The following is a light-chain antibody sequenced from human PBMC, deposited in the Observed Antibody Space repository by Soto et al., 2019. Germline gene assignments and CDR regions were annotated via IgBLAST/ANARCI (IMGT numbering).Light chain of an antibody. Sequence: DIVMTQSPLSLPVTPGAPASISCRSSQSLLQTNGYTYLDWYLQKPGQSPQLLIYLTSIRASGVPDRFSGSGSGTEFTLKISKVEAEDVGVYYCMQSLQTPPWTFGPGTKVDIK. CDR1: QSLLQTNGYTY. CDR3: MQSLQTPPWT. J-gene: IGKJ1*01. V-gene: IGKV2-28*01. CDR2: LTS.